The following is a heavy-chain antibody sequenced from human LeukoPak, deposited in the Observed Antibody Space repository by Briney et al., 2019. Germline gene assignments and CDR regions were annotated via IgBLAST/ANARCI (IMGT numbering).Heavy chain of an antibody. CDR2: INGSGSFT. Sequence: PGGSLRLSCAASGFTFSNYVMGWVRQDPGKGLQWVSIINGSGSFTSYADSVKGRLTISRDNSKNTLYLQMNSLRAEDTAVYYCARPEAGYSSGWSPGYWGQGTLVTVSS. CDR3: ARPEAGYSSGWSPGY. V-gene: IGHV3-23*05. D-gene: IGHD6-19*01. J-gene: IGHJ4*02. CDR1: GFTFSNYV.